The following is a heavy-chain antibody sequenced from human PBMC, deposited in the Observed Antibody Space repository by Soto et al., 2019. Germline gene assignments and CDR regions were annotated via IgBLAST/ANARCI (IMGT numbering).Heavy chain of an antibody. J-gene: IGHJ4*02. CDR2: IYYSGST. Sequence: QVQLQESGPGLVKPSQTLSLTCTVSGGSISSGDYYWSWIRQPPGKGLEWIGYIYYSGSTYYNPSLKSRVTISVDTSKNQFSLKLSSVTAADTAVYYCATGRITIFGVVIPPVGYWCQGTLVTVSS. D-gene: IGHD3-3*01. CDR3: ATGRITIFGVVIPPVGY. CDR1: GGSISSGDYY. V-gene: IGHV4-30-4*01.